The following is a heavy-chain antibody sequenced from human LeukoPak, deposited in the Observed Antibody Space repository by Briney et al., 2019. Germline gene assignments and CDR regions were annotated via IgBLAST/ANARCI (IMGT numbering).Heavy chain of an antibody. Sequence: GGSLRLSCAASGFTFSNAWMSWVRQAPGKGLEWVGRIKSKTDGGTTGYAAPVKGRFTISRDDSKNTLYLQMNSLKTEDTAVYYCTTSGGYYYDSSGYYYPPWGYWGQGTLVTVSP. D-gene: IGHD3-22*01. J-gene: IGHJ4*02. V-gene: IGHV3-15*01. CDR3: TTSGGYYYDSSGYYYPPWGY. CDR1: GFTFSNAW. CDR2: IKSKTDGGTT.